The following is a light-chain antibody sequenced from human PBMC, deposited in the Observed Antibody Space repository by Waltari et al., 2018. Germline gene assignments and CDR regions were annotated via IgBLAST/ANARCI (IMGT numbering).Light chain of an antibody. CDR2: GAS. J-gene: IGKJ1*01. CDR3: QQYASRWT. V-gene: IGKV3-20*01. Sequence: EIVLTQSPGTLSLSPGQRATLSCRASQSVGVNHLAWYQQKPGQAPRLLIYGASYRATGNPDRFSGSGSGTVFTLTITSLEPEDSAVYFCQQYASRWTFGQGTKVEIK. CDR1: QSVGVNH.